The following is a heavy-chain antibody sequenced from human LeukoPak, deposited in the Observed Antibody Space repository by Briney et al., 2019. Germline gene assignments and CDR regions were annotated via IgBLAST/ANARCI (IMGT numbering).Heavy chain of an antibody. D-gene: IGHD3-10*01. J-gene: IGHJ4*02. CDR1: GGSISSYY. V-gene: IGHV4-59*08. CDR3: ARHGKKWFGEFLGFDY. CDR2: IYYSGST. Sequence: PSETLSLTCTVSGGSISSYYWSWIRQPPGKGLEWIGYIYYSGSTNYNPSLKSRVTISVDTSKNQFSLKLSSVTAADTAVYYCARHGKKWFGEFLGFDYWGQGTLVTVSS.